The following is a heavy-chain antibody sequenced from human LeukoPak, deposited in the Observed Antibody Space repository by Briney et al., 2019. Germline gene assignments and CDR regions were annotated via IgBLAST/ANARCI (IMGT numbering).Heavy chain of an antibody. D-gene: IGHD6-19*01. Sequence: APVKVSCKASGYIFKNYAMNRVRQAPGQGLEWMGWINTNTGNPTYAQGFTGRFVFSLDTSVSTAYLQISSLKAADTALYYCARVKRAVTSTGEAFDIWGLGTMVTVSS. J-gene: IGHJ3*02. CDR1: GYIFKNYA. CDR3: ARVKRAVTSTGEAFDI. V-gene: IGHV7-4-1*02. CDR2: INTNTGNP.